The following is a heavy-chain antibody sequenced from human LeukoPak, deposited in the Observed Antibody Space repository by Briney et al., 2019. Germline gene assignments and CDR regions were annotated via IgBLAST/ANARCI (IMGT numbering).Heavy chain of an antibody. V-gene: IGHV4-38-2*02. CDR1: GYSISSGYY. J-gene: IGHJ4*02. Sequence: SETLSLTCTVSGYSISSGYYWGRIRQPPGKGLEWIGSIYHSGSTYYNPSLKSRVTISVDTSKNQFSLKLSSVTAADTAVYYCARVNYYDSSGYLDYWGREPWSPSPQ. CDR3: ARVNYYDSSGYLDY. D-gene: IGHD3-22*01. CDR2: IYHSGST.